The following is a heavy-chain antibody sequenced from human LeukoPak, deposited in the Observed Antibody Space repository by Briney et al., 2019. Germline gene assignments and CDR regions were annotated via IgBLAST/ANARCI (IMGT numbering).Heavy chain of an antibody. Sequence: SETLSLTCTVSGDSISSYYWSWIRQPPGKGLEWIGYIYYSGSTNYNPSLKSRVTISVDTSKNQFSLKLSSVTAADTAVYYCVSRDDILTGYYWGQGTLVTVSS. CDR2: IYYSGST. V-gene: IGHV4-59*12. D-gene: IGHD3-9*01. CDR3: VSRDDILTGYY. J-gene: IGHJ4*02. CDR1: GDSISSYY.